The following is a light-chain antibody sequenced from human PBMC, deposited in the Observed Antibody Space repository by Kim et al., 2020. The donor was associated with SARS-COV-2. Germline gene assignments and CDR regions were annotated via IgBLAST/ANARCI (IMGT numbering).Light chain of an antibody. Sequence: GQSITISCTGTSNDVGGYNYVSWYQHPPGKAPKFMIYDVSERPSGVSNRFSGSKSGNTASLTISGLHAEDEADYYCSSFTSSTSWVFGGGTQLTVL. CDR3: SSFTSSTSWV. CDR2: DVS. V-gene: IGLV2-14*03. J-gene: IGLJ3*02. CDR1: SNDVGGYNY.